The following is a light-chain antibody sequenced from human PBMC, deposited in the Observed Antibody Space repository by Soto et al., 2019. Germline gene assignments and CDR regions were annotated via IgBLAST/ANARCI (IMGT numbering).Light chain of an antibody. J-gene: IGKJ4*01. CDR3: QKCKDALFT. CDR2: GAS. CDR1: QSFISSY. Sequence: EIVLTQSPGTLSLSPGERATLSCRASQSFISSYLAWYQQKPGQAPRLLIYGASSRATGIPDRFSGSGSGTDFTLTINSLQPEDVATYYCQKCKDALFTFGRGTKVDIK. V-gene: IGKV3-20*01.